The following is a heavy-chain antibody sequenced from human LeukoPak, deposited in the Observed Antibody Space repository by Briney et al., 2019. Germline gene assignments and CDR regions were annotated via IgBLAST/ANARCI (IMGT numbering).Heavy chain of an antibody. CDR1: GGSFSGYY. V-gene: IGHV4-34*01. Sequence: ASETLSLTCAVYGGSFSGYYWSWIRQPPGKGLEWIGEINHSGSTNYNPSLKSRVTISVDTSKNQFSLKLSSVTAADTAVYYCARGSAKWELRRYYFDYWGQGTLVTVSS. CDR2: INHSGST. CDR3: ARGSAKWELRRYYFDY. J-gene: IGHJ4*02. D-gene: IGHD1-26*01.